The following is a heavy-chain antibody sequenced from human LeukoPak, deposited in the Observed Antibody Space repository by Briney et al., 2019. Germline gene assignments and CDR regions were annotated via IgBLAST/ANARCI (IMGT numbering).Heavy chain of an antibody. J-gene: IGHJ4*02. D-gene: IGHD5-18*01. Sequence: QPGGSLRLSCAVSGFTFNDYALHWVRQVPGKGLQWVSFSGWTGIGTDYVDSVKGRFTISRDNSKNSLYLQMNSLRTENTALYYCAKDMRGYSYGEGFDYWGQGTLVTVSS. CDR2: SGWTGIGT. V-gene: IGHV3-43D*03. CDR1: GFTFNDYA. CDR3: AKDMRGYSYGEGFDY.